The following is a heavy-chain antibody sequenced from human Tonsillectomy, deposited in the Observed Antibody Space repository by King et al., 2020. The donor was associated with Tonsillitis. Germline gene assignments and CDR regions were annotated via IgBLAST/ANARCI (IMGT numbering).Heavy chain of an antibody. Sequence: VQLVESGGGLIQPGGCLRLSCVPSGFTFSTYAMSWVRQAPGQGLEWVSALTSTGVDTYYADSVKGRLTISRDNSKNTLYLQINSLRAEDTAIYYCATSTWGIIDATRAWGQGTLVTVSS. CDR3: ATSTWGIIDATRA. J-gene: IGHJ5*02. V-gene: IGHV3-23*04. CDR1: GFTFSTYA. CDR2: LTSTGVDT. D-gene: IGHD1-14*01.